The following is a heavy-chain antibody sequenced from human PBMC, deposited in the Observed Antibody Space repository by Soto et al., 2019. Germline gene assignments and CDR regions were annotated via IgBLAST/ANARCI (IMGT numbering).Heavy chain of an antibody. CDR1: GFPFTTYG. J-gene: IGHJ4*02. Sequence: QVQLVESGGGVVQPGRSLRLSCAASGFPFTTYGMHWVRERPGKGPERVAVIPYDGSKKYYVDSVKGRFTISRDNPKNALYLQMNSLRPEYTALDYCVGDQYYCDYPGQGTLVTVSS. V-gene: IGHV3-30*03. CDR3: VGDQYYCDY. D-gene: IGHD3-10*01. CDR2: IPYDGSKK.